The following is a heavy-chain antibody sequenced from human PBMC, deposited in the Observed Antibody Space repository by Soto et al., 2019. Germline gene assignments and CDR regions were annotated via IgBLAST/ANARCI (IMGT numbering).Heavy chain of an antibody. V-gene: IGHV1-69*06. Sequence: SVKVSCKASGGTFSSYAISWVRQAPGQGLEWMGGIIPIFGTANYAQKFQGRVTITADKSTSTAYMELSSLRSEDTAVYYCAREATMVRGVIITRKCFDYWGQGTLVTVSS. D-gene: IGHD3-10*01. J-gene: IGHJ4*02. CDR3: AREATMVRGVIITRKCFDY. CDR1: GGTFSSYA. CDR2: IIPIFGTA.